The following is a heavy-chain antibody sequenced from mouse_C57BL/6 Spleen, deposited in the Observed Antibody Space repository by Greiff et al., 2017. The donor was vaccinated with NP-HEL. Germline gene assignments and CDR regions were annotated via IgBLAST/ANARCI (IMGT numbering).Heavy chain of an antibody. Sequence: EVKVVESGGDLVKPGGSLKLSCAASGFTFSSYGMSWVRQTPDKRLEWVATISSGGSYTYYPDSVKGRFTISRDNAKNTLYLQMSSLKSEDTAMYYCARQRDYGSTYYFDYWGQGTTLTVSS. CDR3: ARQRDYGSTYYFDY. CDR1: GFTFSSYG. V-gene: IGHV5-6*01. CDR2: ISSGGSYT. J-gene: IGHJ2*01. D-gene: IGHD1-1*01.